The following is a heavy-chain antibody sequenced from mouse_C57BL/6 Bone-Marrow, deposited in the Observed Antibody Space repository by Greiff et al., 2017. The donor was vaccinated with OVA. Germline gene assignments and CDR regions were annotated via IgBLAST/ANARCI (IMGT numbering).Heavy chain of an antibody. CDR3: ARVRYYGSSYPAWLAY. CDR2: INPNNGGT. V-gene: IGHV1-26*01. Sequence: EVQLQQSGPELVKPGASVKISCKASGYTFTDYYMNWVKQSHGKSLEWIGDINPNNGGTSYNQKFKGKATLTVDKSSSTAYMELRSLTSEDSAVYYCARVRYYGSSYPAWLAYWGQGTLVTVSA. J-gene: IGHJ3*01. CDR1: GYTFTDYY. D-gene: IGHD1-1*01.